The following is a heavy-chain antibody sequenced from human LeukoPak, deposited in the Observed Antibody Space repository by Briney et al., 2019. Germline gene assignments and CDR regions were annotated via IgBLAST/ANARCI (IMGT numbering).Heavy chain of an antibody. CDR2: INHSGST. CDR1: GGSFGGYY. J-gene: IGHJ6*03. CDR3: ARGRGYSYGFYYYYYMDV. Sequence: MSSETLSLTCAVYGGSFGGYYWSWIRQPPGKGLEWIGEINHSGSTNYNPSLKSRVTISVDTSKNQFSLKLSSVTAADTAVYYCARGRGYSYGFYYYYYMDVWGKGTTVTVSS. V-gene: IGHV4-34*01. D-gene: IGHD5-18*01.